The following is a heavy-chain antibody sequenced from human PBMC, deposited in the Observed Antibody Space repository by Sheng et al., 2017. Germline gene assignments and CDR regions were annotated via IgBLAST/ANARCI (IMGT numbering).Heavy chain of an antibody. V-gene: IGHV3-23*04. CDR1: GFTFSSYG. J-gene: IGHJ6*03. D-gene: IGHD3-10*01. CDR2: ISGSGGST. CDR3: AKDRAPRMVLFYMDV. Sequence: EVQLVESGGGLVQPGGTLRLSCAASGFTFSSYGMSWVRQAPGKGLEWVSAISGSGGSTYYADSVKGRFTISRDNSKNTLYLQMNSLRAEDTAVYYCAKDRAPRMVLFYMDVWGKGTTVTVSS.